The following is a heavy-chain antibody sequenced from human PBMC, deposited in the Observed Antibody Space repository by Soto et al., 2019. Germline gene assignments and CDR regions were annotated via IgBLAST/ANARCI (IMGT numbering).Heavy chain of an antibody. J-gene: IGHJ4*02. CDR3: AIAGAALVRGSIGGFDY. V-gene: IGHV4-34*01. CDR1: GGAFNGYY. CDR2: INHSGTV. D-gene: IGHD3-10*01. Sequence: QVHLQQWGAGLLKPSETLSLTCAVNGGAFNGYYWTWIRQSPGKGLQWIGEINHSGTVDYNPSPKSPVIFSIDTSKKQFSPTLTSVTAADTAVYYCAIAGAALVRGSIGGFDYWGQGILVTVSS.